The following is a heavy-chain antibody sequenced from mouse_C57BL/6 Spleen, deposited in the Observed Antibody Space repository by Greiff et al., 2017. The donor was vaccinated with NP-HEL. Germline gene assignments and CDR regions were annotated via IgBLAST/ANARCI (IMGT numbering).Heavy chain of an antibody. V-gene: IGHV1-64*01. J-gene: IGHJ3*01. CDR2: IHPNSGST. CDR1: GYTFTSYW. D-gene: IGHD3-2*02. CDR3: ARGSGYFRFAY. Sequence: QVQLQQPGAELVKPGASVKLSCKASGYTFTSYWMHWVKQRPGQGLEWIGMIHPNSGSTNYNEKFKSKATLTVDKSSSTTYMQLSSLTSEDSAVCYCARGSGYFRFAYWGQGTLVTVAA.